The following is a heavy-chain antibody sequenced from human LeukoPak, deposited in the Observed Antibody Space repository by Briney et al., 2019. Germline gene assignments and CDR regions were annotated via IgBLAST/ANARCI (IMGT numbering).Heavy chain of an antibody. CDR1: GYSISSGYY. CDR3: ARLGYCSSTSCYRSWFDP. CDR2: IYHSGST. D-gene: IGHD2-2*01. V-gene: IGHV4-38-2*02. J-gene: IGHJ5*02. Sequence: PSETLSLTCTVSGYSISSGYYWGWIRQPPGKGLEWIGSIYHSGSTYYNPSLKSRVTISVDTSKNQFSLKLSSVTAADTAVYYCARLGYCSSTSCYRSWFDPXGQGTLVTVSS.